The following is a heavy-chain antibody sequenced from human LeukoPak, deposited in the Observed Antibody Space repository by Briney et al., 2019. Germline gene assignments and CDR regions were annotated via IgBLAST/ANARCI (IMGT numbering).Heavy chain of an antibody. CDR2: INPNSGGT. CDR3: ARDRCSGGSCYSNFDY. V-gene: IGHV1-2*02. J-gene: IGHJ4*02. Sequence: ASVKVSCKASGYTFTGYYMHWVRQAPGQGLEWMGWINPNSGGTNYAQKFQGRVTMTRDTSISTAYMELRRLRSDDTAVYYCARDRCSGGSCYSNFDYWGQGTLVTVSS. CDR1: GYTFTGYY. D-gene: IGHD2-15*01.